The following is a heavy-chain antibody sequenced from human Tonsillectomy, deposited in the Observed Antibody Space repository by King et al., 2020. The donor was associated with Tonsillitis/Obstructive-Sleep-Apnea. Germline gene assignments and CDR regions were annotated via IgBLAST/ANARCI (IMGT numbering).Heavy chain of an antibody. Sequence: VQLVESGGGLVKPGGSLRLSCAASGFTFSDFYMTWIRQAPGKGLESVSYISSTGGYTNYADSVKGRFSISRDNAKSSLYLQMSSLRAEDTAVYYCARAKWWELNWGLLDCWGQGTLVTVSS. V-gene: IGHV3-11*05. CDR3: ARAKWWELNWGLLDC. J-gene: IGHJ4*02. CDR2: ISSTGGYT. D-gene: IGHD2-15*01. CDR1: GFTFSDFY.